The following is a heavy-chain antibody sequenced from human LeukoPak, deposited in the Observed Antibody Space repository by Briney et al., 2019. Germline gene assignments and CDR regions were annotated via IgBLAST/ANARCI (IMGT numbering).Heavy chain of an antibody. Sequence: GGSLRLSCAASGFTVRYMSWVRQAPGKGLEWVSVIYSGGSTQYADSVKGRFTISRDNSKNTLHLQINSLRAEDTAVYYCARYNWDDTPDAFDIWGQGTMVTVSS. CDR2: IYSGGST. CDR3: ARYNWDDTPDAFDI. V-gene: IGHV3-66*01. D-gene: IGHD1-1*01. J-gene: IGHJ3*02. CDR1: GFTVRY.